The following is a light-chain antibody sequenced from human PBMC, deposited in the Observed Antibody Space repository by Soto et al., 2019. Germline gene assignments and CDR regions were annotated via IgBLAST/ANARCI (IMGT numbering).Light chain of an antibody. CDR1: QSVSSSY. J-gene: IGKJ5*01. Sequence: EIVLTQSPGTLSLSPGERATLSCRASQSVSSSYLAWYQQKPGQAPRLLIYGASSRATGVPDRFIGSGSGTDFTLTISSLEPEDFAVYYCQQGGNWPLTFGQGTRLEI. CDR3: QQGGNWPLT. CDR2: GAS. V-gene: IGKV3D-20*02.